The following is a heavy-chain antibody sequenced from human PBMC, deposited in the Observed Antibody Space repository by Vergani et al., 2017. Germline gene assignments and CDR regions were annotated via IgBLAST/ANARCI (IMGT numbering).Heavy chain of an antibody. CDR2: ISSSSSYI. CDR1: GFTFSSYS. J-gene: IGHJ5*02. V-gene: IGHV3-21*01. CDR3: ARDRGIAVAGWFDP. Sequence: EVQLVESGGGLVKPGGSLRLSCAASGFTFSSYSMNWVRQAPGKGLEWVSSISSSSSYIYYADSVKGRFTISRDNAKNSLYLQMNSLRAEDTAVYYCARDRGIAVAGWFDPWGQGTLVTVSS. D-gene: IGHD6-19*01.